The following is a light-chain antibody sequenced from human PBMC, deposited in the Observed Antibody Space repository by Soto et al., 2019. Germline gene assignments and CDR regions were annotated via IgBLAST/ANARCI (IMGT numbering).Light chain of an antibody. CDR3: QQVNICPYS. Sequence: AIQLTQSPSSLSASIGDRVTIACRASQGIASGLAWYQQKPGKAPKLLIPDASSLESGVPSRFSGSGSGTDFTLTISSLQPEDFETYHCQQVNICPYSFGQGTKLEIK. CDR1: QGIASG. CDR2: DAS. V-gene: IGKV1-13*02. J-gene: IGKJ2*03.